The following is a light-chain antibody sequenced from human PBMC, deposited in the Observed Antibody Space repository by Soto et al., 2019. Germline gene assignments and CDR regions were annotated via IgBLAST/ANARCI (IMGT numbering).Light chain of an antibody. Sequence: EIVMTQSPATLSLSPGRRATLSCRASQSVSSNLAWYQQILGQAPRLLISGASARATGIPDRFTGSGSGTEFTLTISSLQSEDFEVYYCQPYNNWPHSFGQGTKVEIK. V-gene: IGKV3-15*01. CDR3: QPYNNWPHS. CDR1: QSVSSN. CDR2: GAS. J-gene: IGKJ2*01.